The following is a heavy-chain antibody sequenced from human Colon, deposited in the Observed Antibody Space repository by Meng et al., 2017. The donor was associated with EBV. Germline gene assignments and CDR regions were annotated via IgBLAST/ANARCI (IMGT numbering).Heavy chain of an antibody. D-gene: IGHD4-17*01. J-gene: IGHJ4*02. CDR1: GGFLDNSDYF. CDR2: VRYSGTA. CDR3: ARHVYGDSYGF. Sequence: QLQLQESGPGLVKPSETLSLTCTVSGGFLDNSDYFWDWIRQPPGKGLEWIGSVRYSGTAYYNPSLTSRVTISVDTSKNQFSLNLSSLTAADTAAYYCARHVYGDSYGFWGQGTLVTVSS. V-gene: IGHV4-39*01.